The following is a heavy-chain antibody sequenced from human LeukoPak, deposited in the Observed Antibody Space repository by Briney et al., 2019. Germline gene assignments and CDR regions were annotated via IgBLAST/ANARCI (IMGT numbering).Heavy chain of an antibody. CDR2: IKSKTDGGTT. CDR3: TSTGASDGNYEYSQH. D-gene: IGHD1-26*01. V-gene: IGHV3-15*01. J-gene: IGHJ1*01. CDR1: GFTFSNAW. Sequence: GGSLRLSCADSGFTFSNAWMNWVRQAPGKGLEWVGRIKSKTDGGTTDYAAPVKGRFTISRDDSKSTLYLQMNNLRTEDTAVYYCTSTGASDGNYEYSQHWGQGTLVTVSS.